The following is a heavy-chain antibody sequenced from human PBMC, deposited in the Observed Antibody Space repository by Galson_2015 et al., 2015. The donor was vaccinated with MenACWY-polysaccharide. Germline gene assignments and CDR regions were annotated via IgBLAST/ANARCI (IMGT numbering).Heavy chain of an antibody. J-gene: IGHJ4*02. D-gene: IGHD3-16*01. Sequence: SLRLSCAASGFTFSSYGMHWVRQAPGKGLEWVAVISYDGSNKYYADSVKGRFTISRDNSKNTLYLQMNSLRAEDTAVYYCAKGLGFDYWGQGTLVTVSS. CDR2: ISYDGSNK. CDR1: GFTFSSYG. CDR3: AKGLGFDY. V-gene: IGHV3-30*18.